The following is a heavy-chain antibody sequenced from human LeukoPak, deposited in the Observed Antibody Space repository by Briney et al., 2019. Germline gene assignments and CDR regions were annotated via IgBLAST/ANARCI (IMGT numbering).Heavy chain of an antibody. CDR2: IYHSGST. J-gene: IGHJ4*02. V-gene: IGHV4-38-2*02. CDR3: ARGAAPDDFWSGYTPGYFDY. D-gene: IGHD3-3*01. Sequence: SETLSLTCTVSGYSISSDYYWGWIRQPPGKGVGGIESIYHSGSTYYTPSLKSRVTISVDTSKNQFFLKLSSVTAADTAVYYCARGAAPDDFWSGYTPGYFDYWGQGTLVTVSS. CDR1: GYSISSDYY.